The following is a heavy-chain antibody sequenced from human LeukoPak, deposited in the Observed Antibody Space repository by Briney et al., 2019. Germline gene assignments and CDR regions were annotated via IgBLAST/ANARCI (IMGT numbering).Heavy chain of an antibody. D-gene: IGHD3-3*01. V-gene: IGHV4-31*03. J-gene: IGHJ5*02. CDR2: IYYSGST. CDR1: GGSISSGAYY. Sequence: SETLSLTCTVSGGSISSGAYYWSWIRQHPGKGLEWIAYIYYSGSTYYSPSLKSRFTISVDTSKNQFSLKLSSVTAADTAVYYCARGRVNWFDPWGQGTLVTVSS. CDR3: ARGRVNWFDP.